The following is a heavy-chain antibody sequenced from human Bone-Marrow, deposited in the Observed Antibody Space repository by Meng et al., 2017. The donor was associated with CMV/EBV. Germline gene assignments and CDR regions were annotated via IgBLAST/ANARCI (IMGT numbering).Heavy chain of an antibody. D-gene: IGHD3-3*01. CDR1: GGSISSYY. Sequence: SETLSLTCTVSGGSISSYYWSWIRQPPGKGLEWIGYIYYSGSTNYNPSLKSRVTISVDTSKNQFSLKLSSVTAADTAGYYGARGGATIFGVVIMPDYWGQGTLVTVSS. V-gene: IGHV4-59*01. CDR2: IYYSGST. J-gene: IGHJ4*02. CDR3: ARGGATIFGVVIMPDY.